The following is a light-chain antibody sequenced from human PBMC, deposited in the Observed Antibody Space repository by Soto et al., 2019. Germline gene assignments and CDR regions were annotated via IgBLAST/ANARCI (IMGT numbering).Light chain of an antibody. Sequence: QSVLTQPPSASGTPGQRVTISCSGSSSNIGSNHVYWYHHLPGTAPKLVIYRNTQRPSGVPDRISGSKSGTSASRAISGLRSEDEADYYCAAWDDRLSGWVFGGGTKLTVL. V-gene: IGLV1-47*01. J-gene: IGLJ2*01. CDR3: AAWDDRLSGWV. CDR2: RNT. CDR1: SSNIGSNH.